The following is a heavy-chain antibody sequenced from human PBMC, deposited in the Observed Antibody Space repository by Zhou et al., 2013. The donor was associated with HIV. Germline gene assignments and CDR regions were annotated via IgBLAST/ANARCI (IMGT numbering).Heavy chain of an antibody. D-gene: IGHD6-6*01. J-gene: IGHJ4*02. CDR1: GYTFTAYH. CDR3: ARQIAARVY. CDR2: INPNTGGT. Sequence: QVQLVQSGAEVKKPGASVKVSCKASGYTFTAYHIHWVRQAPGQGLEWMAWINPNTGGTNYAQKFQGRVTLTRDTSIKTGYMEVSSLRSDDTAVYYCARQIAARVYWGQGTLVTVSS. V-gene: IGHV1-2*02.